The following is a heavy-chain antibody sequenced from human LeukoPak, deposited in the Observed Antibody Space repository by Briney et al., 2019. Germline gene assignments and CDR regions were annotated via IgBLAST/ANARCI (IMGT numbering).Heavy chain of an antibody. CDR3: AKDLSSSGWLQGWFDR. V-gene: IGHV3-23*01. CDR1: GFTFSSYA. D-gene: IGHD6-19*01. Sequence: GGSLTLYCAASGFTFSSYAMGWLRQAQGKELEWVSTLSGSGGSTYYEDYVKVRFTISRDNSKNTLYLQMNSLRADDTAVYYCAKDLSSSGWLQGWFDRWGQGTLVTVAS. CDR2: LSGSGGST. J-gene: IGHJ5*02.